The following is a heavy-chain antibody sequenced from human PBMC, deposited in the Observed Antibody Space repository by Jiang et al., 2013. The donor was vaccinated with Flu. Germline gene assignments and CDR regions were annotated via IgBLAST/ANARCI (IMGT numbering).Heavy chain of an antibody. V-gene: IGHV3-11*04. CDR2: ISHTGSII. CDR3: ARVETSSGYDAARVDR. D-gene: IGHD6-19*01. J-gene: IGHJ5*02. CDR1: GLNFSVDY. Sequence: VQLVESGGGLVKPGGSLRLSCAASGLNFSVDYMSWIRQAPGKGLEWISYISHTGSIIYYSDSVRGRFTISRDNAKKSVHLEMNTLRVEDTAIYYCARVETSSGYDAARVDRWGQGTLVTVSS.